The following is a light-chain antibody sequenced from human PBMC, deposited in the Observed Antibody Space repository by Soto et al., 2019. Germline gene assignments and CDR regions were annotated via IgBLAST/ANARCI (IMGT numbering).Light chain of an antibody. CDR1: QSVSSRY. Sequence: EFVLTQSPGTLSLSPGERATLSCRASQSVSSRYSAWYQQKPGQAPRLLIYGASTRATGIPDRFSGSGSETDFTLTISRLEPEDFAVYYCQHYGSSPRTFGQGTRVEIK. CDR3: QHYGSSPRT. J-gene: IGKJ1*01. CDR2: GAS. V-gene: IGKV3-20*01.